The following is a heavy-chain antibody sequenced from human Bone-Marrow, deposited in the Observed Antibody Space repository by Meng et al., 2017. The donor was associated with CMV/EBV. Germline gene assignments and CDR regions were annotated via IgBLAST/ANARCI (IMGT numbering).Heavy chain of an antibody. D-gene: IGHD2-15*01. CDR3: ARDQYCSGGSCYRDRSFGY. V-gene: IGHV6-1*01. J-gene: IGHJ4*02. Sequence: SQTLSLTCAISGDSVSSNSAAWNWIRQSPSRGLEWLGRTYYRSKWYNDYAVSVKSRITINPDTSKNQFSLQLNSVTPEDTAVYYCARDQYCSGGSCYRDRSFGYWGQGTLVTVSS. CDR1: GDSVSSNSAA. CDR2: TYYRSKWYN.